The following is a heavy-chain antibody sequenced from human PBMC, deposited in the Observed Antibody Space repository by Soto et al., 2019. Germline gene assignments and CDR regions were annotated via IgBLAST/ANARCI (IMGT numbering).Heavy chain of an antibody. J-gene: IGHJ4*02. V-gene: IGHV2-5*02. CDR1: GFSLSTTGVG. CDR2: IYWDDDK. CDR3: AYRLSSGYDDY. D-gene: IGHD5-12*01. Sequence: ITLKESGPTLVKPTQALTLTCTFSGFSLSTTGVGLGWIRQPPGQALVWLALIYWDDDKPYSPSLKRRLTTTKDTPKNQVFLTTTNMNPVDTGKYYCAYRLSSGYDDYWGQGTLVTVSS.